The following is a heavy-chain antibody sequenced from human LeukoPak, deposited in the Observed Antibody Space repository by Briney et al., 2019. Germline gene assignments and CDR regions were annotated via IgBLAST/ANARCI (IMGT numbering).Heavy chain of an antibody. Sequence: PGGSLRLSCAASGFTFSKYGMHWVRQAPGKGLEWVAVIWYDGSNEYYADSVKGRSTISRDNSKNTLHLQMNSLRAEDTAVYYCTRQTAAYPLYYFDYWGQGTLVTVSS. CDR1: GFTFSKYG. D-gene: IGHD6-13*01. CDR2: IWYDGSNE. CDR3: TRQTAAYPLYYFDY. V-gene: IGHV3-33*01. J-gene: IGHJ4*02.